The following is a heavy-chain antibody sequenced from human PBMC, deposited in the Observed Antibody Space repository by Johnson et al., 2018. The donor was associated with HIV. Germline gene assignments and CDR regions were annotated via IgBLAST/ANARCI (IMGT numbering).Heavy chain of an antibody. D-gene: IGHD6-25*01. CDR2: ISSSGETR. CDR3: AKGGIDAFDI. CDR1: GFSFGDYY. Sequence: QVQLVESGGGLVKPGGSLRLSCAASGFSFGDYYMSWIRQSPGKGLEWFAYISSSGETRYYADSVKGRFTISRDNSKNTVYLEMNSLRAEDTAVYYCAKGGIDAFDIWGQGTMVTVSS. V-gene: IGHV3-11*04. J-gene: IGHJ3*02.